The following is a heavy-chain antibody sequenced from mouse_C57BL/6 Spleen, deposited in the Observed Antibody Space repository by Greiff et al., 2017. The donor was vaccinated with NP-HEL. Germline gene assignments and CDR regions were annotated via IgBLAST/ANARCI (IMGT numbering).Heavy chain of an antibody. D-gene: IGHD1-1*01. Sequence: VKLVESGPELVKPGASVKISCKASGYAFSSSWMNWVKQRPGKGLEWIGRIYPGDGDTNYNGKFKGKATLTADKSSSTAYMQLSSLTSEDSAVYFCARRDYYGSGDYFDYWGQGTTLTVSS. J-gene: IGHJ2*01. CDR3: ARRDYYGSGDYFDY. CDR2: IYPGDGDT. CDR1: GYAFSSSW. V-gene: IGHV1-82*01.